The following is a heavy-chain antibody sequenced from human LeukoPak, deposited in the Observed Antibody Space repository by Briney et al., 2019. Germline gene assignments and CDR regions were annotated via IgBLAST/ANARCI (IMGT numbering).Heavy chain of an antibody. Sequence: SETLSLTCTVSGGSISSYYWSWIRQPPGKGLEWIGYIYYSGSTNYNPSLKSRVTISVDTSKNQFSLKLSSVTAADTAVYYCAREASSSNGWNWFDPWGQGTLVTVSS. J-gene: IGHJ5*02. D-gene: IGHD6-19*01. CDR1: GGSISSYY. V-gene: IGHV4-59*01. CDR3: AREASSSNGWNWFDP. CDR2: IYYSGST.